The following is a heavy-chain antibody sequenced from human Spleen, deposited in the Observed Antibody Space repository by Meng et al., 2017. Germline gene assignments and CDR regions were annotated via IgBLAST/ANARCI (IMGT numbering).Heavy chain of an antibody. D-gene: IGHD3-10*01. V-gene: IGHV4-4*02. J-gene: IGHJ4*02. CDR2: IPHRGSA. CDR3: LRGSGGSV. CDR1: GDSIASNNW. Sequence: QVQLRGSVPGLVKPSGTLSLICAVTGDSIASNNWWSWVRQPPGKGLEWVGEIPHRGSAAYNPSLKSRVSMSIDISKNQFSLRLTSVTAADTAVYYCLRGSGGSVWGQGTLVTVSS.